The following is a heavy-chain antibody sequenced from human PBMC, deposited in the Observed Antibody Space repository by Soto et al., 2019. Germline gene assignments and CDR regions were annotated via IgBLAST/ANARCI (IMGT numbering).Heavy chain of an antibody. CDR1: GFTFSSYW. CDR2: IKQDGSEI. Sequence: EVQLVESGGGLVQSGGSLRLSCAASGFTFSSYWMSWVRQVPGKGPEWVANIKQDGSEIYYLDSVKGRFTISRDNAKRSLSLQMTSLRAEDTAVYHCARSLSAIPGDSWGQGTLVTVSS. V-gene: IGHV3-7*05. CDR3: ARSLSAIPGDS. D-gene: IGHD2-2*01. J-gene: IGHJ4*02.